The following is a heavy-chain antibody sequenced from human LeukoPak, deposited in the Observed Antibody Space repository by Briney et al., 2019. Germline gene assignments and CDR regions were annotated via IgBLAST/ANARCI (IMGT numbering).Heavy chain of an antibody. D-gene: IGHD4-23*01. CDR3: ARGWPLTTVVTNAFDI. J-gene: IGHJ3*02. Sequence: PSETLSLTCTVSGGSISSYYWSWIRQPPGKGLEWIGHIYYSGSTNYNPSLKSRVTISVDTSKNQFSLKLSSVTAADTAVYYCARGWPLTTVVTNAFDIWGQGTMVTVSS. CDR2: IYYSGST. V-gene: IGHV4-59*01. CDR1: GGSISSYY.